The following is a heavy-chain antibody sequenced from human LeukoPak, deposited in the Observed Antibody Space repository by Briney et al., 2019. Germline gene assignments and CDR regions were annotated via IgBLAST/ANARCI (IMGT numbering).Heavy chain of an antibody. D-gene: IGHD3-22*01. V-gene: IGHV4-34*01. Sequence: PSETLSLTCAVYGGSFSAYFWNWIRQPPGKGLEWIGEINHSGSTNYNPSLKSRVTISVDTSKNQFSLKLSSVTAADTAVYYCARRHYYDSSGYYYYWGQGTLVTVSS. CDR3: ARRHYYDSSGYYYY. J-gene: IGHJ4*02. CDR2: INHSGST. CDR1: GGSFSAYF.